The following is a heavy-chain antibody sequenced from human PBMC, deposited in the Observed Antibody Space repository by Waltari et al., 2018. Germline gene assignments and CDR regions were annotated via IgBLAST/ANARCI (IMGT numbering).Heavy chain of an antibody. CDR2: IKKDGSES. V-gene: IGHV3-7*04. J-gene: IGHJ4*02. D-gene: IGHD4-17*01. CDR1: GFPFSRHL. CDR3: ARADYGGTADYDY. Sequence: VQLVESGGGLVQPGGSLRLSWSASGFPFSRHLMTWVRQAPGKGLEWLANIKKDGSESYYGDSVKGRFTISRDNTKNSLYLQMNSLRVEDTAVYYCARADYGGTADYDYWGQGTQVTVSS.